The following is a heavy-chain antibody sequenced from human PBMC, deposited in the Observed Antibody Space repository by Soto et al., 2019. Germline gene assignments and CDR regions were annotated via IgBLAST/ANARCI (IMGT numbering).Heavy chain of an antibody. CDR3: EVGAREPSYYYGMDV. Sequence: QVQLVESGGGVVQPGRSLRLSCSASGFTFSNFAMHWVRQAPGKGLEWVAVISYDGSNKYYADSVKGRFTISRDNSKNTLYLQMNSLRAEDTAVYYCEVGAREPSYYYGMDVWGQGTTVTVSS. CDR1: GFTFSNFA. V-gene: IGHV3-30-3*01. CDR2: ISYDGSNK. D-gene: IGHD3-16*01. J-gene: IGHJ6*02.